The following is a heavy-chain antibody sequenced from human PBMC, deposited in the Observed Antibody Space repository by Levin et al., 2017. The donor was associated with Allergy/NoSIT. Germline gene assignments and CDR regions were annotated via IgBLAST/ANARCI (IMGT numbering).Heavy chain of an antibody. V-gene: IGHV3-74*01. CDR3: GRDYYGSLDV. CDR1: GFTFSDYW. J-gene: IGHJ6*02. Sequence: GESLKISCAASGFTFSDYWMQWVRQAPGKGLVWVSRIASDGSIATYADSVKGRFTISRDNAKNTLYLQMNSLRAEDTAVYYCGRDYYGSLDVWGQGTTVTVSS. CDR2: IASDGSIA. D-gene: IGHD3-10*01.